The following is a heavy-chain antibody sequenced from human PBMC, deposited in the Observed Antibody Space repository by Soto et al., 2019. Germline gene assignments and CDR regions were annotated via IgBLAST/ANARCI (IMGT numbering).Heavy chain of an antibody. V-gene: IGHV3-30*18. CDR2: ISYDGSNK. D-gene: IGHD2-2*01. CDR1: GFTFSSYG. CDR3: AKDGVLVPAATYFDY. Sequence: PGGSLRLSCAASGFTFSSYGMHWVRQAPGKGLEWVAVISYDGSNKYYADSVKGRFTISRDNSKNTLYLQMNSLRAEDTAVYYCAKDGVLVPAATYFDYRGQGTLVTVSS. J-gene: IGHJ4*02.